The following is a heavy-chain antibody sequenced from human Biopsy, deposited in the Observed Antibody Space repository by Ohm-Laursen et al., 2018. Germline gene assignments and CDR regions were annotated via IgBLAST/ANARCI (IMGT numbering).Heavy chain of an antibody. CDR1: GGTFSSFG. CDR3: AKRGVERGRPLAY. CDR2: INSMFGTT. D-gene: IGHD1-1*01. J-gene: IGHJ4*02. V-gene: IGHV1-69*01. Sequence: GSSVKVSCKVSGGTFSSFGISWVRQAPGQGLEWMGEINSMFGTTNHARTFQGRVTITADESTSTAYMEVSSLRSEDTAVYYCAKRGVERGRPLAYWGQGTLVTVSS.